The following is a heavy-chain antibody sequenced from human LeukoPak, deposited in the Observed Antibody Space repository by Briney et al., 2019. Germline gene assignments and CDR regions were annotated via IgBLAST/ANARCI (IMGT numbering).Heavy chain of an antibody. CDR2: ISGSGSIT. D-gene: IGHD3-9*01. CDR3: AKDNDILTGYHHY. J-gene: IGHJ4*02. Sequence: HPGGSLRLSCAASGFTFSSYAMSWVRQAPGKGLEWVSGISGSGSITYYGDSVKGRFTISRDNSKNMLYLQMNSLRAEDTAVYYCAKDNDILTGYHHYWGQGTLVTVSS. V-gene: IGHV3-23*01. CDR1: GFTFSSYA.